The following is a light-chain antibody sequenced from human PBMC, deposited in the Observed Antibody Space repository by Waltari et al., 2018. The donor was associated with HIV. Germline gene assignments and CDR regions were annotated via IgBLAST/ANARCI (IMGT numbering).Light chain of an antibody. J-gene: IGKJ1*01. CDR2: GAS. CDR3: QQYNNWPPAWT. CDR1: QSVSSSL. Sequence: EIVLMQSPGTLSLSPGERATLSCRATQSVSSSLLAWYQQKPGQAPRLLIYGASTRATGIPDRYSGSGSGTDFTLTISRLEPEDFAVYYCQQYNNWPPAWTFGRGTRVEI. V-gene: IGKV3-20*01.